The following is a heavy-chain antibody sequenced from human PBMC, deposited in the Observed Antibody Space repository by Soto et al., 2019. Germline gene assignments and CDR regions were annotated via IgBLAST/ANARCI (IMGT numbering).Heavy chain of an antibody. CDR2: IKQDGSEK. CDR3: ARESWELTDAFDI. J-gene: IGHJ3*02. Sequence: GGSLRLSCAASGFTFSSYWMSWVRQAPGKGLEWVANIKQDGSEKYYVDSVKGRFTISRDNAKNSLYLQMNSLRAEDTAVYYCARESWELTDAFDIGGQGTMVTVSS. V-gene: IGHV3-7*03. CDR1: GFTFSSYW. D-gene: IGHD1-26*01.